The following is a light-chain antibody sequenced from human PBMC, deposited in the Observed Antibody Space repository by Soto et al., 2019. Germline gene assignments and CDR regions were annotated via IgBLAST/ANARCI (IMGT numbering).Light chain of an antibody. Sequence: QSVLTQPASVSGSPGQSITISCSGTSSDVGAHDFVSWYQHHPDKAPKVIIFEVTKRPSGVSDRFSGSKTGNTASLTISGRQAEDEAEYYCNSYTLSKTVIFGGGTKVTVL. CDR1: SSDVGAHDF. J-gene: IGLJ2*01. CDR2: EVT. CDR3: NSYTLSKTVI. V-gene: IGLV2-14*01.